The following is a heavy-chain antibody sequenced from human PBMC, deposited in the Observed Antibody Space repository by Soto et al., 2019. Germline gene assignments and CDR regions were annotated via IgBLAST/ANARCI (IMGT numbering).Heavy chain of an antibody. CDR3: AEDRNYYDSSGYCWFDP. V-gene: IGHV3-23*01. CDR1: GFTFSSYA. Sequence: GGSLRLSCAASGFTFSSYAMSWVRQAPGKGLEWVSAISGSGGSTYYADSVKGRFTISRDNSKNTLYLQMNSLRAEDTAVYYCAEDRNYYDSSGYCWFDPWGQGTLVTVSS. CDR2: ISGSGGST. D-gene: IGHD3-22*01. J-gene: IGHJ5*02.